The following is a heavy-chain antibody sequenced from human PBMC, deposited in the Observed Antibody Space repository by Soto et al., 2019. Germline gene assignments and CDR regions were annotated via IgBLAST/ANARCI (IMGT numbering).Heavy chain of an antibody. CDR1: GYTFTGYY. V-gene: IGHV1-2*04. D-gene: IGHD3-10*01. J-gene: IGHJ3*02. Sequence: ASLKVSCKASGYTFTGYYMHWVRQAPGQGLEWMGWINPNSGGTNYAQKFQGWVTMTRDTSISTAYMELSRLRSDDTAVYYCAREIGYYGSGSNDAFDIWGQGTMVTVSS. CDR2: INPNSGGT. CDR3: AREIGYYGSGSNDAFDI.